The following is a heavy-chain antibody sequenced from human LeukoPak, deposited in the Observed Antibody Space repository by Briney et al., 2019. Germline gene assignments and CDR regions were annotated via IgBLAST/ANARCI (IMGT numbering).Heavy chain of an antibody. CDR1: GGTFSSYA. CDR2: IIPIFGTA. V-gene: IGHV1-69*13. Sequence: GASVKVSCKASGGTFSSYAISWVRQAPGQGLEWVGGIIPIFGTANYAQKFQGRVTITADESTSTAYMELSSLRSEDTAVYYCARALGSGSYAFDIWGQGTMVTVSS. CDR3: ARALGSGSYAFDI. D-gene: IGHD3-10*01. J-gene: IGHJ3*02.